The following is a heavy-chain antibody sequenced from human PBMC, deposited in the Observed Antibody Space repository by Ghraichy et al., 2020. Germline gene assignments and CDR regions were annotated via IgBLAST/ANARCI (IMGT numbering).Heavy chain of an antibody. Sequence: SVKVSCKASGGTFSSYAISWVRQAPGQGLEWMGGIIPIFGTANYAQKFQGRVTITADESTSTAYMELSSLRSEDTAVYYCARDVCSSTSCHYYYYGMDVWGQGTTVTVSS. CDR1: GGTFSSYA. V-gene: IGHV1-69*13. J-gene: IGHJ6*02. CDR3: ARDVCSSTSCHYYYYGMDV. D-gene: IGHD2-2*01. CDR2: IIPIFGTA.